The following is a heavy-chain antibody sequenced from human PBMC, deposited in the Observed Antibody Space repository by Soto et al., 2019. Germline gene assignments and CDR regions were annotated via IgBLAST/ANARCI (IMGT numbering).Heavy chain of an antibody. CDR2: INHSGST. CDR3: ARGMFGFRFYPAAAQGGFFDY. D-gene: IGHD6-13*01. Sequence: PSETLSLTCAVYGGSFSGYYWSWIRQPPGKGLEWIGEINHSGSTNYNPSLKSRVTISVDTSKNQFSLKLSSVTAADTAVYYCARGMFGFRFYPAAAQGGFFDYWGQGTLVTVSS. V-gene: IGHV4-34*01. CDR1: GGSFSGYY. J-gene: IGHJ4*02.